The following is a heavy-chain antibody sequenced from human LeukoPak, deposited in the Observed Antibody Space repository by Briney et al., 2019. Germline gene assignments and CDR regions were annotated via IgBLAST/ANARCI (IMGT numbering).Heavy chain of an antibody. CDR1: GGSISSSSYY. Sequence: SETLSLTCTVSGGSISSSSYYWGWIRQPPGKGLEWFGSIYYSGSTYYNPSLKSRVTISVDTSKHQFSLKLSPVTAADTAVYYCAGGYCSGGSCYTYYFDYWGQGTLVTVSS. V-gene: IGHV4-39*01. CDR2: IYYSGST. J-gene: IGHJ4*02. CDR3: AGGYCSGGSCYTYYFDY. D-gene: IGHD2-15*01.